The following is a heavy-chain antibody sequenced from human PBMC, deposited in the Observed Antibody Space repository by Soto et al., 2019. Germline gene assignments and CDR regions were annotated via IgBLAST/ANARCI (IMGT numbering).Heavy chain of an antibody. J-gene: IGHJ4*02. CDR1: GGSISSYY. CDR3: ARAGPAGDYGEKYDY. V-gene: IGHV4-59*01. Sequence: SETLSLTCTVSGGSISSYYWSWIRQPPGKGLEWIGYIYYSGSTNYNPSLKSRVTISVDTSKNQFSLKLSSVTAADTAVYYCARAGPAGDYGEKYDYWGQGTLVTVSS. D-gene: IGHD4-17*01. CDR2: IYYSGST.